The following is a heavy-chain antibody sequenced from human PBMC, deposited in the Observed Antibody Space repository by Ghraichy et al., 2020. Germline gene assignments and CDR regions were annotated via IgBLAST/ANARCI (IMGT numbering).Heavy chain of an antibody. CDR2: INTDGSTT. CDR3: ARVRGSSGPRSDAFDI. J-gene: IGHJ3*02. CDR1: GFTFSGSW. Sequence: GSLRLSCAASGFTFSGSWMHWVRQAPGKGLVWVSRINTDGSTTSYADSVKGRFTISRDNAKNTLYLQMNSLRAEDTAVYYCARVRGSSGPRSDAFDIWGQGTMVIVSS. D-gene: IGHD6-19*01. V-gene: IGHV3-74*01.